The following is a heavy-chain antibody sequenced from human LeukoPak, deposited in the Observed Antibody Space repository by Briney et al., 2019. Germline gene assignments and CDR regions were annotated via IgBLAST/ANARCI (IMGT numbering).Heavy chain of an antibody. Sequence: SETLSLTCTVSGGSISNYFWSWIRQAPGKGLEYIGFIYYSGNTNYNPSFKSRVTISVDTSKKQFSLKLSSVTAADTAVYYCARDLAYRSSLRGTFDIWGQGTKVTVSS. D-gene: IGHD6-19*01. CDR3: ARDLAYRSSLRGTFDI. CDR1: GGSISNYF. V-gene: IGHV4-59*01. J-gene: IGHJ3*02. CDR2: IYYSGNT.